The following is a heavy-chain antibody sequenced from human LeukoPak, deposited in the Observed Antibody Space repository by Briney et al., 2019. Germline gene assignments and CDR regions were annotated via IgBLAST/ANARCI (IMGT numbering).Heavy chain of an antibody. CDR3: GRDFRDSLDY. J-gene: IGHJ4*02. V-gene: IGHV1-2*02. Sequence: ASVKVSCKASGYTFTGYYMHRVRQAPGQGLEWMGLINPDSGGTNFAQKFQGRVTMTRDTSISTAYMELSRLRSDDTAVYYCGRDFRDSLDYWGQGTLVTVSS. CDR1: GYTFTGYY. CDR2: INPDSGGT.